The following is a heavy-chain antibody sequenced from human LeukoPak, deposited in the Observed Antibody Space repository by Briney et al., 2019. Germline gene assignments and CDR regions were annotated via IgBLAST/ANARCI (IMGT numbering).Heavy chain of an antibody. J-gene: IGHJ4*02. V-gene: IGHV3-30-3*01. CDR3: ARDLDY. CDR1: GFTFSSYA. Sequence: PGGSLRPSCEASGFTFSSYAMRWVRQAPGKGLEWVAVISYDGSNKYYADSVKGRFTISRDNSKNTLYLQMNSLRAEDTAVYYCARDLDYWGQGTLVTVSS. CDR2: ISYDGSNK.